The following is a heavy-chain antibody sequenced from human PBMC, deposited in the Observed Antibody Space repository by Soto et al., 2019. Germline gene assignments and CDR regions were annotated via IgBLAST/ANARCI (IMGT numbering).Heavy chain of an antibody. Sequence: QVQLVQSGAEVKKPGSSVKVSCKASGGTFSSYAISWVRQAPGQGLEWMGGIIPIFGTANYAQKFQGRVTITADESTSTADMELSSLRSEDTAVYYCAIEGGRNYYDSSGYYLFDYWGQGTLVTVSS. CDR2: IIPIFGTA. CDR1: GGTFSSYA. J-gene: IGHJ4*02. CDR3: AIEGGRNYYDSSGYYLFDY. D-gene: IGHD3-22*01. V-gene: IGHV1-69*01.